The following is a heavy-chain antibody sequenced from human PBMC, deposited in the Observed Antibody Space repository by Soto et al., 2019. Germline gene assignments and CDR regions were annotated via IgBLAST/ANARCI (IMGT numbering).Heavy chain of an antibody. D-gene: IGHD5-18*01. V-gene: IGHV2-70*12. Sequence: SGPTLVNPTQTLTLTCTFSGFSLSTRGMCVNWIRQPPGKALEWLARTDWDDDKYYNTSLKSRLTITKDTSKNQVVLTMTNMDPVDTATYYCALREAVRGYSYGPGVLVWGQGTLVTVSS. J-gene: IGHJ4*02. CDR1: GFSLSTRGMC. CDR2: TDWDDDK. CDR3: ALREAVRGYSYGPGVLV.